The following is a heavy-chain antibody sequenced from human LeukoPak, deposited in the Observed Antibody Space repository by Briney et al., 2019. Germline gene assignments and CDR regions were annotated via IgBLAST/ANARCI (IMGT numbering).Heavy chain of an antibody. CDR2: IIPIFGTA. CDR1: GGSFSSYA. Sequence: SVKVSCKASGGSFSSYAISWVRQAPGQGLEWMGGIIPIFGTANYAQKFQGRVTITADESTSTAYMELSSLRSEDTAVYYCAIVVTDILTGYWYYFDYWGQGTLVTVSS. J-gene: IGHJ4*02. CDR3: AIVVTDILTGYWYYFDY. V-gene: IGHV1-69*13. D-gene: IGHD3-9*01.